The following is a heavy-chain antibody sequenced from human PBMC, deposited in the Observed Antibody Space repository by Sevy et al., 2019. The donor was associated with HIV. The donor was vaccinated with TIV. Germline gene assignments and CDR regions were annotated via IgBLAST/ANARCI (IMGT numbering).Heavy chain of an antibody. Sequence: ASVKVSCRAPGNTFTAYYMHWVRQAPGQGLEWMGWINPNSGDTNYAQKFQDRVTMTTDASISTAYMELSSLRSDDTAVYYYARGGLFGDAAAYTYWGQGTLVTVSS. V-gene: IGHV1-2*02. CDR2: INPNSGDT. CDR1: GNTFTAYY. CDR3: ARGGLFGDAAAYTY. D-gene: IGHD3-16*01. J-gene: IGHJ4*02.